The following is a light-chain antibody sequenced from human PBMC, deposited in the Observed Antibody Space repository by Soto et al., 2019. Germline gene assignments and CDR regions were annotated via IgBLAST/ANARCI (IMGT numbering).Light chain of an antibody. J-gene: IGLJ2*01. CDR1: SSDVGGYNY. Sequence: QSVLTQPPSASGSPGQSVTISCTGTSSDVGGYNYVSWYQQHPGKAPKLMIYEVSKRPSGVPDRFSGSKSGNTASLTVSGLQAGDEADYYCSSYAGSNEVVFGGGTKLTVL. V-gene: IGLV2-8*01. CDR3: SSYAGSNEVV. CDR2: EVS.